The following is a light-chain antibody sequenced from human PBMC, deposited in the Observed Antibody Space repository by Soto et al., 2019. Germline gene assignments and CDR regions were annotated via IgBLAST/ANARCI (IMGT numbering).Light chain of an antibody. Sequence: QLVLTQSSSASASLGSSVKLTCTLSSGHSSYIIAWHQQQPGKAPRYLMKLEGSGSYNKGSGVPDRFSGSSSGADRYLTISNLQFEDEADYYCETWDSNPHVFGGGTMLTVL. CDR2: LEGSGSY. V-gene: IGLV4-60*02. CDR3: ETWDSNPHV. CDR1: SGHSSYI. J-gene: IGLJ3*02.